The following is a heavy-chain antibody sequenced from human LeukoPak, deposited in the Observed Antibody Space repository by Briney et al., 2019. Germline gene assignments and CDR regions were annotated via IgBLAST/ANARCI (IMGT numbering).Heavy chain of an antibody. CDR1: GGPLSAYY. CDR3: ATGETGSTLGGY. Sequence: SETLSLTCTVSGGPLSAYYWTWIRQPPGKGLEWIGYIYDNGNTNYNPSLKSRVTISVDTSKNQFSLKLSSVTAADTAVYYCATGETGSTLGGYWGQGTLVTVCS. CDR2: IYDNGNT. V-gene: IGHV4-59*03. D-gene: IGHD1-1*01. J-gene: IGHJ4*02.